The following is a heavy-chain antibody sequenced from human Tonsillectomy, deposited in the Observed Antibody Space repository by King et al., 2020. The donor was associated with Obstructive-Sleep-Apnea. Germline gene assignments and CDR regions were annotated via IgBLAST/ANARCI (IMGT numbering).Heavy chain of an antibody. CDR2: IYYSGYT. Sequence: QLQESGPGLVKPSETLSLTCTVSGGSISSSSYYLGWIRQPPGEGLEWLGNIYYSGYTSYNPSLNRRLTISIDTAKSQFSLKLSSVTAADTAAYYCARDRTLSGDFVSGIWGAYYYYGMDVWGQGTTVTVSS. CDR1: GGSISSSSYY. J-gene: IGHJ6*02. CDR3: ARDRTLSGDFVSGIWGAYYYYGMDV. D-gene: IGHD3-10*01. V-gene: IGHV4-39*07.